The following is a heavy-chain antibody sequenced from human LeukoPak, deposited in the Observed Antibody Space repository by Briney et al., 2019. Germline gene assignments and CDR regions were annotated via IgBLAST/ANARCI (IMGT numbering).Heavy chain of an antibody. CDR2: IYHSGTI. D-gene: IGHD1-14*01. J-gene: IGHJ4*02. CDR3: ARAREPLANTYYFDY. Sequence: SETLSLTCTVSGYSISSGYFWGWIRQPPGKGLEWIGRIYHSGTIYYNSSLKSRVTISVDTSKNQFSLKLSSVTAADTAVYYCARAREPLANTYYFDYWGQGTQVTVSS. V-gene: IGHV4-38-2*02. CDR1: GYSISSGYF.